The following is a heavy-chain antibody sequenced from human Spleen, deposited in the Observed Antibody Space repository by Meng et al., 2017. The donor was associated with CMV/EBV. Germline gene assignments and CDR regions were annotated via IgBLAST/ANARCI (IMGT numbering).Heavy chain of an antibody. J-gene: IGHJ4*02. CDR1: GFTFSSYG. D-gene: IGHD3-3*01. Sequence: GGSLRLSCAASGFTFSSYGMHWVRQAPGKGLEWVAFIRYDGSNKYYADSVKGRFTISRDNSKNTLYLQLNSLRAEDTAVYYCAKRPGSGYYSKYYFDYWGQGALVTVSS. V-gene: IGHV3-30*02. CDR2: IRYDGSNK. CDR3: AKRPGSGYYSKYYFDY.